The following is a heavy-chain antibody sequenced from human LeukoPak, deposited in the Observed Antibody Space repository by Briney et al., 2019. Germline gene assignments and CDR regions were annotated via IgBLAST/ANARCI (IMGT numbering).Heavy chain of an antibody. V-gene: IGHV3-23*01. Sequence: GGTLRLSCAASGFTFSSYGMSWVRQAPGKGLEWVSGISGSGGTTYYADSVKGRFTISRDNSKNTLYLQMNSLRAEDTAVYYCAKDLASAYWGQGTLVTVSS. J-gene: IGHJ4*02. CDR2: ISGSGGTT. D-gene: IGHD3-10*01. CDR3: AKDLASAY. CDR1: GFTFSSYG.